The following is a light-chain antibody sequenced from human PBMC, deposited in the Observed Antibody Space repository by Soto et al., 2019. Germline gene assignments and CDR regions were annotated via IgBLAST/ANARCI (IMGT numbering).Light chain of an antibody. V-gene: IGKV1-5*03. CDR2: RAS. Sequence: DIPMTQSPSTLSASVGDRVTITCRASQNINNWLGWYQQKPGKATKLLIYRASSLENGVPSRFSGRGSGTDFIFTITSLQPDDFATYYCQQYSSDSTFGQGTKVEIK. CDR3: QQYSSDST. CDR1: QNINNW. J-gene: IGKJ1*01.